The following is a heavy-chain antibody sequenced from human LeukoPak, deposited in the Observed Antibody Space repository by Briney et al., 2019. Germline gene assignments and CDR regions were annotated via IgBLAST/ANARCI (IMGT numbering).Heavy chain of an antibody. CDR1: GVSINSGGYS. J-gene: IGHJ4*02. CDR2: IDNTGIS. V-gene: IGHV4-30-2*06. D-gene: IGHD3-10*01. Sequence: SETLSLTCAVSGVSINSGGYSWSWIRQSPGKGLEWIGFIDNTGISSYNPSLESRVTISVDTSKNHFSLKLSSVTAADTAVYYCAGNYYGSGSYRDYWGQGTLVTVSS. CDR3: AGNYYGSGSYRDY.